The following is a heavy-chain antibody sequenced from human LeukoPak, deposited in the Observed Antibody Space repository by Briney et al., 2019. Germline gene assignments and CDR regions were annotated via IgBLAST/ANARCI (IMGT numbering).Heavy chain of an antibody. Sequence: PGGSLRLSCAASGFTFSSYAMHWVRQAPGKGLEWVAVISYDGSNKYYADSVKGRFTISRDNSKNTLYLQMNSLRAEDTAVYYCAREGQWLVLWGQGTLVTVSS. J-gene: IGHJ4*02. D-gene: IGHD6-19*01. V-gene: IGHV3-30-3*01. CDR3: AREGQWLVL. CDR2: ISYDGSNK. CDR1: GFTFSSYA.